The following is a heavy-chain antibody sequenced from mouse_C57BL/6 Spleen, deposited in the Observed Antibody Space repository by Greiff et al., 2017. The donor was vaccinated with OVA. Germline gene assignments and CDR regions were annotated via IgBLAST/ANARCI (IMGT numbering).Heavy chain of an antibody. V-gene: IGHV1-61*01. D-gene: IGHD1-1*01. J-gene: IGHJ2*01. CDR2: IYPSDSET. Sequence: QVQLQQPGAELVRPGSSVKLSCKASGYTFTSYWMDWVKQRPGQGLEWIGNIYPSDSETHYNQKFKDKATLTVDKSSSTAYMQLSSLTSEDSAVYYCARSNYYGSSYVGDYWGQGTTLTVSS. CDR3: ARSNYYGSSYVGDY. CDR1: GYTFTSYW.